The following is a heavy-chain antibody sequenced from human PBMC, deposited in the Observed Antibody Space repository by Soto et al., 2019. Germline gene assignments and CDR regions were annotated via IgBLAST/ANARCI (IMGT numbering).Heavy chain of an antibody. Sequence: ESGGGVVQPGRSLRLSCAASGFTLRTYGMYWVRQAPGKGLEWVAVIWYDASNKYYADSVKGRFTISRDNSENTLYLQMNSLRAEDTAVYYCARGRVDGGELDLWGQGTLVTVSS. CDR3: ARGRVDGGELDL. CDR1: GFTLRTYG. D-gene: IGHD1-26*01. V-gene: IGHV3-33*01. CDR2: IWYDASNK. J-gene: IGHJ4*02.